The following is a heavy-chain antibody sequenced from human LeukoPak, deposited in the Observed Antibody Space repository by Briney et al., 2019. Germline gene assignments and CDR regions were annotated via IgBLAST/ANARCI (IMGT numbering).Heavy chain of an antibody. V-gene: IGHV4-34*01. CDR1: GGSFSGYY. J-gene: IGHJ4*02. CDR2: INHGGST. D-gene: IGHD3-10*01. Sequence: SETLSLTCAVYGGSFSGYYWSWIRQPPGKGLEWIGEINHGGSTNYNPSLKSRVTISVDTSKNQFSLKLSSVTAADTAVYYCARGLTMVRGVTDYWGQGTLVTVSS. CDR3: ARGLTMVRGVTDY.